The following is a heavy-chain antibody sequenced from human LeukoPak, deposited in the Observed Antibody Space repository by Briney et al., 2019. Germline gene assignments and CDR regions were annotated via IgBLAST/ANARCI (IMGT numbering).Heavy chain of an antibody. CDR1: GGSISSYY. V-gene: IGHV4-59*08. Sequence: SETLSLTCTVAGGSISSYYWSWIRQPPGKGLEWIGYIYYSGSTNYNPSLKSRVTISVDTSKNQFSLKLSSVTAADTAVYYCARHRGNGDYCDYWGQGTLVTVSS. D-gene: IGHD1-1*01. J-gene: IGHJ4*02. CDR3: ARHRGNGDYCDY. CDR2: IYYSGST.